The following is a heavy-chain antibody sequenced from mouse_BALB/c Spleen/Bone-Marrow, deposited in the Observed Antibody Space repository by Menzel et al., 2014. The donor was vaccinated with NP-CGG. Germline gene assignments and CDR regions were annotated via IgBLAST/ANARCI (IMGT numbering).Heavy chain of an antibody. V-gene: IGHV1-69*02. CDR1: GYTFTSYW. Sequence: QVQLQQSGAELVRPGASVKLSCKASGYTFTSYWINWVKQRPGQGLEWIGNIYPSDSYTNYNQKFKDKATLTVDKSSSTAYMQLSSLTSEDSAVYYCARGGFDYWGQGTTLTVSS. CDR3: ARGGFDY. J-gene: IGHJ2*01. CDR2: IYPSDSYT.